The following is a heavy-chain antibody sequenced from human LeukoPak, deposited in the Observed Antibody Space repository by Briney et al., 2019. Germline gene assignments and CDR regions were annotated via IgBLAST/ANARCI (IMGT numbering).Heavy chain of an antibody. D-gene: IGHD3-16*02. CDR2: INPNSGGT. CDR1: GYTFTCYY. Sequence: GASVKVSCKASGYTFTCYYMHWVRQAPGQGLEWMGWINPNSGGTNYAQKLQGRVTMTTDTSTSTAYMELRSLRSDDTAVYYCARGLNYVWGSYRWEPPYYFDYWGQGTLVTVSS. V-gene: IGHV1-2*02. J-gene: IGHJ4*02. CDR3: ARGLNYVWGSYRWEPPYYFDY.